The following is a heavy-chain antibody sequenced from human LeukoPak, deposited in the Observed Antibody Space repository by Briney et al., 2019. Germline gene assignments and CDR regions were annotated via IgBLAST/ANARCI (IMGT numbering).Heavy chain of an antibody. J-gene: IGHJ6*03. V-gene: IGHV3-7*01. CDR3: ARDRGSSWYYYYYYMDV. CDR2: IKQDGSEK. Sequence: GGSLRLSCAASGFTFSSYWMSWVRQAPGKGLEWVANIKQDGSEKYYVDSVKGRFTISRDNAKNSLYLQMNSLRAEDTAVYYCARDRGSSWYYYYYYMDVRGKGTTVTVSS. D-gene: IGHD6-13*01. CDR1: GFTFSSYW.